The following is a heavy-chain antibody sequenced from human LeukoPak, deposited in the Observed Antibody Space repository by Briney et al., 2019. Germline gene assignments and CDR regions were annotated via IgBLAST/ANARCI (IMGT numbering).Heavy chain of an antibody. CDR2: IYYSGST. J-gene: IGHJ5*02. Sequence: SETLSLTCTVSGGSISSYYWSWIRQPPGKGLEWIGYIYYSGSTNYNPSLKSRVTISVDTSKNQFSLKLSSVTAADTAVYYCARDSGTTSMGNWFDPWGQGTLVTVSS. CDR1: GGSISSYY. CDR3: ARDSGTTSMGNWFDP. V-gene: IGHV4-59*12. D-gene: IGHD1-7*01.